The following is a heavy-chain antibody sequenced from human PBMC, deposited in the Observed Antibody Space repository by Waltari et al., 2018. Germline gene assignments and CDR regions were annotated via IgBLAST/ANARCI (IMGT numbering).Heavy chain of an antibody. D-gene: IGHD6-19*01. CDR1: GGSISSSSYY. V-gene: IGHV4-39*07. CDR3: ARGAVAGTNYYYYYMDV. J-gene: IGHJ6*03. Sequence: QLQLQESGPGLVKPSETLSLTCTVSGGSISSSSYYWGWIRQPPGKGLEWIGSIYYSGSTYYNPSLKSRVTISVDTSKNQFSLKLSSVTAEDTAVYYCARGAVAGTNYYYYYMDVWGKGTTVTVSS. CDR2: IYYSGST.